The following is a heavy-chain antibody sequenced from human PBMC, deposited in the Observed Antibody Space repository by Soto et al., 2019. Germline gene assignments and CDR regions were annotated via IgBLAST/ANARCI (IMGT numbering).Heavy chain of an antibody. D-gene: IGHD2-2*02. J-gene: IGHJ6*01. Sequence: QVQLVQSGAEVKKPGASVKVSCKASGYTFTIYDINWVRQATGQGLEWMGWMNPNSVNTGYAQKFQGRVTMTRNTSRRTAYIELSSLSSEDTAVYYCAIPSAAIPPDDYGRDVCGQGTTVTVSS. CDR2: MNPNSVNT. CDR1: GYTFTIYD. V-gene: IGHV1-8*01. CDR3: AIPSAAIPPDDYGRDV.